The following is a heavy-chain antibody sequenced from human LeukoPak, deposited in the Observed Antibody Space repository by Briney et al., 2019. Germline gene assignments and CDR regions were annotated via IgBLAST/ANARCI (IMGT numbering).Heavy chain of an antibody. V-gene: IGHV4-59*08. J-gene: IGHJ5*02. D-gene: IGHD6-13*01. Sequence: PSETLSLTCTVSGGSISSYYWSWIRQPPGKGLEWIGYIYYSGSTNYNPSLKSRVTISVDTSKNQFSLKLSSVTAADTAVYYCASSISSSWARGFDPWGQGTLVTVSS. CDR3: ASSISSSWARGFDP. CDR2: IYYSGST. CDR1: GGSISSYY.